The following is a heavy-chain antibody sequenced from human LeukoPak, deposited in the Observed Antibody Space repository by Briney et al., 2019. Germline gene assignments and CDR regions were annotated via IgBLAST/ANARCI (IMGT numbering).Heavy chain of an antibody. J-gene: IGHJ4*02. CDR1: GFTFSSYS. V-gene: IGHV3-21*01. D-gene: IGHD3-16*01. CDR2: ISSSSSYI. CDR3: ARGGGEVDY. Sequence: GGSLGLSCAASGFTFSSYSMNWVRQAPGKGLEWVSSISSSSSYIYYADSVKGRFTISRDNAKNSLYLQMSSLRAEDTAVFYCARGGGEVDYWGQGTLVTVSS.